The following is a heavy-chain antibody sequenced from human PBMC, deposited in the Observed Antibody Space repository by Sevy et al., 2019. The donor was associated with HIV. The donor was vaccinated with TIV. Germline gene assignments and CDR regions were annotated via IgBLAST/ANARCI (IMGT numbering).Heavy chain of an antibody. CDR3: AKALNPALESMIEVILRTLKGFDV. Sequence: GGSLRLSCTASGFTFNTHAMTWDRQAPGKGLEWVSVISGPGLSTYYAYSVKGRFTISRDNSKNTLYLQMNSLRVDDTATYYCAKALNPALESMIEVILRTLKGFDVWGQGTMVTVSS. D-gene: IGHD3-22*01. J-gene: IGHJ3*01. CDR1: GFTFNTHA. V-gene: IGHV3-23*01. CDR2: ISGPGLST.